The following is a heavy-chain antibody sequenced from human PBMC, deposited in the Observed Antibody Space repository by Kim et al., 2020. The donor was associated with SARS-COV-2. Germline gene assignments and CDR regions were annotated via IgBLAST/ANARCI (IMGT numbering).Heavy chain of an antibody. Sequence: SQTLSLTCDISGDSVSINSAAWNWIRQSPSRCLEWLGRTYYRSKWYTDYALSVKGRITNNPDTSKNQFSLQLNSVTPEDTAVYYCARDRQRAGTGVDYWGQGTLVTVSS. CDR1: GDSVSINSAA. CDR2: TYYRSKWYT. V-gene: IGHV6-1*01. D-gene: IGHD6-19*01. CDR3: ARDRQRAGTGVDY. J-gene: IGHJ4*02.